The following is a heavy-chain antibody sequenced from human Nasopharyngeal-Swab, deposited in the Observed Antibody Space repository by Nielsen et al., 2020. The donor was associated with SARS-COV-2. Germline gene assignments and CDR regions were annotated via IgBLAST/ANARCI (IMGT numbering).Heavy chain of an antibody. V-gene: IGHV3-13*01. CDR3: ARDPDYDFWSGYSKSFDY. Sequence: GESLHISCPAPGFPSSSYAMHWVRHAPGKGLEWVSAIGTAGDTYYPGPVKGRFTIPREHAKNSLHLQMNSLRAGDTAVYYCARDPDYDFWSGYSKSFDYWGQGTLVTVSS. CDR2: IGTAGDT. CDR1: GFPSSSYA. J-gene: IGHJ4*02. D-gene: IGHD3-3*01.